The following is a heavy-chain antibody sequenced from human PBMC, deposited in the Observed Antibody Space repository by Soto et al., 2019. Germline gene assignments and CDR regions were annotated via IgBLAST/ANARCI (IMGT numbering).Heavy chain of an antibody. CDR2: IIPIFGTA. D-gene: IGHD3-16*01. V-gene: IGHV1-69*06. J-gene: IGHJ6*02. Sequence: SVKVSCKASGVTFSSYAISWVRQAPGQGLEWMGGIIPIFGTANYAQKFQGRVTITADKSTSTAYMELSSLRSEDTAVYYCASRSYVSNLYYYYGMDVWGQGTTVTVSS. CDR1: GVTFSSYA. CDR3: ASRSYVSNLYYYYGMDV.